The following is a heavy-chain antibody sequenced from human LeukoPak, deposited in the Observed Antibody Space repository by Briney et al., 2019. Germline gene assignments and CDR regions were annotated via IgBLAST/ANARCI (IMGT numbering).Heavy chain of an antibody. CDR2: IIPIFGTA. Sequence: SVKVSCKASGGTFSSYAISWVRQAPGQGLEWMGGIIPIFGTANYAQKFQGRVTITTDESTSTAYMELSSLRSEDTAVYYCARDDGSSGYYHRIWFDPLGQGTLVTVSS. J-gene: IGHJ5*02. CDR3: ARDDGSSGYYHRIWFDP. V-gene: IGHV1-69*05. D-gene: IGHD3-22*01. CDR1: GGTFSSYA.